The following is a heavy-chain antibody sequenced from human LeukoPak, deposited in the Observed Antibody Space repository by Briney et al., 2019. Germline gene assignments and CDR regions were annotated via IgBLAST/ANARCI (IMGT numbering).Heavy chain of an antibody. CDR1: GFTFSSYA. CDR3: ARGPYCSGGSCYSLGEFDP. CDR2: ISGSGGST. D-gene: IGHD2-15*01. J-gene: IGHJ5*02. V-gene: IGHV3-23*01. Sequence: PGGSLRLSCAASGFTFSSYAMSWVRQAPGKGLEWVSAISGSGGSTYYADSVKGRFTISRDNSKNTLYLQMNSLRAEDTAIYYCARGPYCSGGSCYSLGEFDPWGQGTLVTVSS.